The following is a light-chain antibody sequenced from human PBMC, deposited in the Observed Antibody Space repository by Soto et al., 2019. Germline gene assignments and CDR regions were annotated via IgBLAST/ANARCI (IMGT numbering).Light chain of an antibody. CDR1: SSNIGSNA. J-gene: IGLJ3*02. V-gene: IGLV1-44*01. CDR3: AIWDLTLSAWV. Sequence: QPVLTQPPSASGTPGQRVTISCSGSSSNIGSNAVNWYQQLPGAAPKLLIYSNNQRPSGVPDRFSGSKSGTSASLAISGLQSEDEADYYCAIWDLTLSAWVFGGGTKLTVL. CDR2: SNN.